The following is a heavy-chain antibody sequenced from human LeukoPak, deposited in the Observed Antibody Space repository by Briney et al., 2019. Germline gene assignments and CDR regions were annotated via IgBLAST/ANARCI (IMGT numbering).Heavy chain of an antibody. D-gene: IGHD3-10*01. CDR3: ARHYYGSGRPSSRSQSDDY. Sequence: ASETLSLTCAVYGGSFSGYYWSWIRQPPGKGLEWIGEINHSGSTNYNPSLKSRVTISVDTSKNQFSLKLSSVTAADTAVYYCARHYYGSGRPSSRSQSDDYWGQGTLVTVSS. CDR2: INHSGST. CDR1: GGSFSGYY. V-gene: IGHV4-34*01. J-gene: IGHJ4*02.